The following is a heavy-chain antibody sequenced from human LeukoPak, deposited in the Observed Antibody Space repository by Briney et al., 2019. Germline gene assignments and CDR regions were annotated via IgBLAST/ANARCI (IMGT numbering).Heavy chain of an antibody. D-gene: IGHD3-3*01. CDR3: AKERYDFSSGYLYYFDY. Sequence: GGSLRLSCAASGFTSSNYAMSWVRQAPGKGLEWVSATSGSGASTRYADSVKGRFTISRDNSKNTLYLQMNSLRAEDTAVYYCAKERYDFSSGYLYYFDYWGQGTLVTVSS. J-gene: IGHJ4*02. CDR2: TSGSGAST. V-gene: IGHV3-23*01. CDR1: GFTSSNYA.